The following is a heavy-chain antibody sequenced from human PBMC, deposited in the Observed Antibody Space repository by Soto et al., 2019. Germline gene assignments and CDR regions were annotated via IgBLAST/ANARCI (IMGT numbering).Heavy chain of an antibody. V-gene: IGHV3-30-3*01. CDR3: ARDYPVDTAMASGDYYYGMDV. CDR1: GFTFSSYA. J-gene: IGHJ6*02. Sequence: GGSLRLSCAASGFTFSSYAMHWVRQAPGKGLEWVAVISYDGSNKYYEDSVKGRFTISRDNSKNTLYLQMNSLRADDTAVYYCARDYPVDTAMASGDYYYGMDVWGQGTTVTVSS. D-gene: IGHD5-18*01. CDR2: ISYDGSNK.